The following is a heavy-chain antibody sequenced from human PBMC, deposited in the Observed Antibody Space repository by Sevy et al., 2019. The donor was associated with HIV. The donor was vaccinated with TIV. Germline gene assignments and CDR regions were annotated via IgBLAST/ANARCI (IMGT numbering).Heavy chain of an antibody. CDR2: IYYTGTT. CDR3: ARDSVLSPRVFDS. Sequence: SETLSLTCTASGGSMSSYFWSWIRQPPGKGLEWIGYIYYTGTTNYNPSLKRRLPMSLDTSKNRFSLKLTAVTAADTAVYYCARDSVLSPRVFDSWGQGTLVTVSS. CDR1: GGSMSSYF. V-gene: IGHV4-59*01. D-gene: IGHD3-10*01. J-gene: IGHJ4*02.